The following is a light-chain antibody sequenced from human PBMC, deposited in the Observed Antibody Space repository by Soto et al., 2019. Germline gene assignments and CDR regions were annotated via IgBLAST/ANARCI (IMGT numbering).Light chain of an antibody. V-gene: IGLV2-8*01. CDR2: EVN. Sequence: QSVLTHPPSASGSPGQSVTISCTGTSSEIGGYNYVSWYQQHPGKAPKLMIYEVNKRPSGVPDRFSGSKSGNTASLTISGLQAEDEADYYCNSYAGSDNFDFGTGTKVTVL. CDR3: NSYAGSDNFD. J-gene: IGLJ1*01. CDR1: SSEIGGYNY.